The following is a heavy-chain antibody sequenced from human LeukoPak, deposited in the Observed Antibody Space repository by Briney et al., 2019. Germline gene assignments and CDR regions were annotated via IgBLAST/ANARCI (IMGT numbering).Heavy chain of an antibody. J-gene: IGHJ6*03. Sequence: SETLSLTCSVSGGSISIYYWGWIRQPPGKGLEWIGTIYYSGSTYYNPSLTSRVTISVDTSKNQFSLKLSSVTAADTAVYYCARHKDYYYSYMDVWGKGTTVTISS. CDR1: GGSISIYY. CDR2: IYYSGST. CDR3: ARHKDYYYSYMDV. V-gene: IGHV4-39*01.